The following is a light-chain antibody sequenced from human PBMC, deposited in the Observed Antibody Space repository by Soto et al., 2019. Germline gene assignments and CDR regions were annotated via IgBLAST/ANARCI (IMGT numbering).Light chain of an antibody. CDR2: DAS. V-gene: IGKV1-33*01. Sequence: DIQITHSPSSLSESVVDRVTITCQASQDISNYLNWYQQKPGKAPKLLIYDASNLETGVPSRFSGSGSGTDFTFTISSLQPEDIATYYCQQYDNPSINFGQGTRLAIK. J-gene: IGKJ5*01. CDR3: QQYDNPSIN. CDR1: QDISNY.